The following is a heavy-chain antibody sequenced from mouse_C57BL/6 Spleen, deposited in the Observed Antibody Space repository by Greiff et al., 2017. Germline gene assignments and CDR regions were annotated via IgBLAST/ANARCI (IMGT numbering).Heavy chain of an antibody. CDR2: IDPSDSYT. V-gene: IGHV1-69*01. CDR3: ARCAYDRDFSGFAY. Sequence: QVQLQQPGAELVMPGASVKLSCKASGYTFTSYWMHWVKQRPGQGLEWIGEIDPSDSYTNYNQKFKGKSTLTVDKSSSTAYMQLSSLTSEDSAVYYCARCAYDRDFSGFAYWGQGTLVTVSA. CDR1: GYTFTSYW. D-gene: IGHD2-3*01. J-gene: IGHJ3*01.